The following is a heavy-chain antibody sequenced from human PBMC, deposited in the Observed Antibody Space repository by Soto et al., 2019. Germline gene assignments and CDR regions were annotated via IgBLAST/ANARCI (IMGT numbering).Heavy chain of an antibody. D-gene: IGHD5-12*01. J-gene: IGHJ5*02. CDR3: ARVSRSVSGYSGYERLENWFDP. Sequence: QVQLVESGGGVVQPGRSLRLSCAASGFTFSSYGMHWVRQAPGKGLEWVAVIWYDGSNKYYADSVKGRFTISRDNSKNTLYLQMNSLRAEDTAVYYCARVSRSVSGYSGYERLENWFDPWGQGTLVTVSS. CDR2: IWYDGSNK. CDR1: GFTFSSYG. V-gene: IGHV3-33*01.